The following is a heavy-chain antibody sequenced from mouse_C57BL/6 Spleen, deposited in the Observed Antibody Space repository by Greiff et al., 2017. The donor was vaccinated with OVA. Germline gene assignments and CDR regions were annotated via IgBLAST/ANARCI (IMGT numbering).Heavy chain of an antibody. V-gene: IGHV1-64*01. D-gene: IGHD2-3*01. CDR2: IHPNSGST. Sequence: QVQLKQPGAELVKPGASVKLSCKASGYTFTSYWMHWVKQRPGQGLEWIGMIHPNSGSTNYNEKFKSKATLTVDKSSSTAYMQLSSLTSEDSAVYYCARGDGYYGFDYWGQGTTLTVSS. J-gene: IGHJ2*01. CDR3: ARGDGYYGFDY. CDR1: GYTFTSYW.